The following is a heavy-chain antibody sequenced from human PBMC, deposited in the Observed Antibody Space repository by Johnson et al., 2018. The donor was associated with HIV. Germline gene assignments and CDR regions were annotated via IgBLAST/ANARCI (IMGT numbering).Heavy chain of an antibody. CDR2: IYSVGTT. D-gene: IGHD6-13*01. J-gene: IGHJ3*02. Sequence: VQLVESGGGLVQPGGSLRLSCAASGFTVSNNYMILVRQAPGKGLEWVSVIYSVGTTHYSDSVKGLFTISRDNSKNTLYLQMNSLRAEDTAVYYCARDQQLVPTGGAFDIWGQGTMVTVSS. CDR3: ARDQQLVPTGGAFDI. CDR1: GFTVSNNY. V-gene: IGHV3-66*02.